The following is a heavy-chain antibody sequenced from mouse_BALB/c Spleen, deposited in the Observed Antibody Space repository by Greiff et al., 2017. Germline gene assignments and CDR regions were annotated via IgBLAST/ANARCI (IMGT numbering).Heavy chain of an antibody. CDR2: ISSGGST. D-gene: IGHD1-1*01. CDR3: EREYYGSSCPFAY. V-gene: IGHV5-6-5*01. Sequence: EVQLVESGGGLVKPGGSLTLSCAASGFSFSSYAMSWVRQTPEKRLEWVASISSGGSTYYPDSVKGRFTISRDNARNNLYLQMSSLRSEDTAMYCCEREYYGSSCPFAYWGQGTLVTVSA. J-gene: IGHJ3*01. CDR1: GFSFSSYA.